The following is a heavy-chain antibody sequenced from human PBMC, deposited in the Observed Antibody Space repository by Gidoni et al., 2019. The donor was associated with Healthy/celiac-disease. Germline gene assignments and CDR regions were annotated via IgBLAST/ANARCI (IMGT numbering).Heavy chain of an antibody. D-gene: IGHD4-17*01. CDR1: GFTFSSYG. Sequence: QVQLVESGGGVVQPGRSLRLSCAASGFTFSSYGMHWVRQAPGQGLEWVGVIWYDGSNKYYADSVKGRFTISRDNSKNTLYLQMNSLRAEDTAVYYCARDRDYGDYYFDYWGQGTLVTVSS. J-gene: IGHJ4*02. V-gene: IGHV3-33*01. CDR3: ARDRDYGDYYFDY. CDR2: IWYDGSNK.